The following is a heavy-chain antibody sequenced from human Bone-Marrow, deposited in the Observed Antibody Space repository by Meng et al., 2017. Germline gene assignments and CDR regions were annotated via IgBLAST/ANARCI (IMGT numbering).Heavy chain of an antibody. Sequence: SETLSPTCAAHGGSFSGYYWSWIRQPPGKGLEWIGEINHSGSTNYNPSLKSRVTISVDTSKNQFSLKLSSVTAADTAVYYCARRPYCSSTSCYAPWFYYWGQGTLVTVSS. J-gene: IGHJ4*02. CDR3: ARRPYCSSTSCYAPWFYY. V-gene: IGHV4-34*01. CDR2: INHSGST. CDR1: GGSFSGYY. D-gene: IGHD2-2*01.